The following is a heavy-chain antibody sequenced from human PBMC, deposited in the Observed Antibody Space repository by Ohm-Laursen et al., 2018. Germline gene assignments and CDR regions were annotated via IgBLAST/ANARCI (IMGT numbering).Heavy chain of an antibody. CDR3: AKSGAAAGTDY. Sequence: SLRLSCAAFGSTFSSYAMSWVRQAPGKGLEWVSAISGSGGSTYYADSVKGRFTISRDNSKNALYLQMNSLRAEDTAVYYCAKSGAAAGTDYWGQGTLVTVSS. V-gene: IGHV3-23*01. J-gene: IGHJ4*02. CDR2: ISGSGGST. D-gene: IGHD6-13*01. CDR1: GSTFSSYA.